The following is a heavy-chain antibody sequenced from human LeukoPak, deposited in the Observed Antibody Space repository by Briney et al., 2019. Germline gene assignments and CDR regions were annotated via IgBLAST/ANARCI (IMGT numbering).Heavy chain of an antibody. CDR1: GFTFSTYS. D-gene: IGHD2/OR15-2a*01. CDR2: ISSSSDYI. CDR3: ARGETSQNIVTRKTYNWFDP. V-gene: IGHV3-21*01. J-gene: IGHJ5*01. Sequence: PGGSLRLSCEVSGFTFSTYSMNWVRQAPGKGLEWVSSISSSSDYIYYADSVKGRFTISRDNAKNSLYLQMKSLRAEDTAVYYCARGETSQNIVTRKTYNWFDPWGQGTMVTVSS.